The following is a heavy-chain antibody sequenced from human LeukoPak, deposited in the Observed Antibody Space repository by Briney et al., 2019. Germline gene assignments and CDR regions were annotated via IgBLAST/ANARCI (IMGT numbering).Heavy chain of an antibody. V-gene: IGHV3-11*04. J-gene: IGHJ4*02. CDR1: GFTVSRNY. CDR2: ISSSGSTI. D-gene: IGHD3-22*01. CDR3: AREGTNYYDSSGYYEANYFDY. Sequence: PGGSLRLACAASGFTVSRNYMSWVRQAPGKGLEWVSYISSSGSTIYYADSVKGRFTISRDNAKNSLYLQMNSLRAEDTAVYYCAREGTNYYDSSGYYEANYFDYWGQGTLVTVSS.